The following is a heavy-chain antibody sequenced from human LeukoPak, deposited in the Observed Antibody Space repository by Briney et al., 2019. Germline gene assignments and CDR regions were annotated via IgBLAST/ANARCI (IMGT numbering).Heavy chain of an antibody. V-gene: IGHV1-2*02. CDR2: IHPNSGGT. Sequence: ASVKVPCKASGYTFSGHYMHWVRQAPGLGLEWMGWIHPNSGGTNYAPKFQGRVTMTRDTSISTDYMELSRLRSDDTAVYYCARGPDEYCSTRSCSSFDYWGQGTLVTVSS. CDR1: GYTFSGHY. D-gene: IGHD2-2*01. CDR3: ARGPDEYCSTRSCSSFDY. J-gene: IGHJ4*02.